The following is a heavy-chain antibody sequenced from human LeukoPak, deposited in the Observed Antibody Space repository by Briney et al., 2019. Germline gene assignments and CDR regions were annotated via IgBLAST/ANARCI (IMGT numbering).Heavy chain of an antibody. V-gene: IGHV4-59*01. CDR1: GGSISSYY. D-gene: IGHD3-9*01. CDR2: IYYSGST. J-gene: IGHJ3*02. CDR3: ARDQRLYYDILTGYYKGGGAFDI. Sequence: SETLSLTCTVSGGSISSYYWSWIRQPPGKGLEWIGYIYYSGSTNYNPSLKSRVTISVDTSKNQFSLKLSSVTAADTAVYYCARDQRLYYDILTGYYKGGGAFDIWGQGTMVTVSS.